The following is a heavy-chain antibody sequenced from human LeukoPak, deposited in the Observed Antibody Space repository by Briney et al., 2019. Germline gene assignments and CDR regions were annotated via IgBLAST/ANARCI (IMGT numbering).Heavy chain of an antibody. CDR3: ARVQLERPAFDI. J-gene: IGHJ3*02. D-gene: IGHD1-1*01. CDR1: GGPISSSTHR. CDR2: IYFNGQT. V-gene: IGHV4-39*02. Sequence: SETLSLTCTVSGGPISSSTHRWGWIRQPPGKGLEWIGTIYFNGQTHYNVSLKSRVTLLVDTSKNHFSLNLTSVTAADTAVYYCARVQLERPAFDIWGQGTMVTVSS.